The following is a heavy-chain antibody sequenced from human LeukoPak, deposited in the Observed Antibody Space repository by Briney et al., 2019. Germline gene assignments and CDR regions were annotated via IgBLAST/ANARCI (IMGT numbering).Heavy chain of an antibody. J-gene: IGHJ4*02. V-gene: IGHV3-30*04. CDR3: ARDYYGSGSYFVTLDY. Sequence: PGGSLRLSRAASGFTFSSYAMHWVRQAPGKGLEWVAVISYDGSNKYYADSVKGRFTISRDNSKNTLYLQMNSLRAEDTAVYYCARDYYGSGSYFVTLDYWGQGTLVTDSS. CDR2: ISYDGSNK. CDR1: GFTFSSYA. D-gene: IGHD3-10*01.